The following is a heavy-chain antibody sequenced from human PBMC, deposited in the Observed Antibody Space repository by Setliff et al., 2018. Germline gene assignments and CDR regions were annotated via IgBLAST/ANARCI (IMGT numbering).Heavy chain of an antibody. V-gene: IGHV1-18*01. J-gene: IGHJ4*02. CDR3: LRLVRYCSRTTCQRTLGDEV. CDR1: GYTFSESI. D-gene: IGHD2-8*01. CDR2: IGVYTGRT. Sequence: VASVKVSCKASGYTFSESIVSWVRQAPGQGLEWMGWIGVYTGRTSSAQKFQDRLTMMTEKSTNMAYMELRGLTSNDTAVYYCLRLVRYCSRTTCQRTLGDEVWGQGTRVTVSS.